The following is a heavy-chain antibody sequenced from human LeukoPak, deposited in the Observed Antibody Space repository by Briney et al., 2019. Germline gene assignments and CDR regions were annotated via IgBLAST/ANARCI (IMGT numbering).Heavy chain of an antibody. CDR3: ARGRKRYVGIAAADFDY. V-gene: IGHV1-8*02. Sequence: ASVKVSCKASGYTFTSYDINWVRQATGQGLEWMGWMNPNSGNTGYAQKFQGRVTMTRNTSITTAYMELSSLRSEDTAVYYCARGRKRYVGIAAADFDYWGQGTLVTVSS. D-gene: IGHD6-13*01. CDR1: GYTFTSYD. J-gene: IGHJ4*02. CDR2: MNPNSGNT.